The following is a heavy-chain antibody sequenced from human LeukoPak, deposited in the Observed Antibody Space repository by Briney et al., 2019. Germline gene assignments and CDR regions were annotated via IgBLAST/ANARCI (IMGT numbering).Heavy chain of an antibody. V-gene: IGHV3-21*01. CDR2: ISSSSSYI. D-gene: IGHD6-6*01. Sequence: PGGSLRLSCAASGFTFSSYSMNWVRQAPGKGLEWVSSISSSSSYIYYADSVKGRFTISRDNAKNSLYLQMNSLRAEDTAVYYCARYSSSSESRYYYYYMDVWGKGTTVTVSS. J-gene: IGHJ6*03. CDR3: ARYSSSSESRYYYYYMDV. CDR1: GFTFSSYS.